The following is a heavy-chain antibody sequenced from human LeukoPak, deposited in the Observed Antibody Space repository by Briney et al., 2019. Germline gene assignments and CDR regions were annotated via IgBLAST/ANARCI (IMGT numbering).Heavy chain of an antibody. V-gene: IGHV1-2*02. D-gene: IGHD1-26*01. J-gene: IGHJ6*03. CDR2: INPNSGGT. CDR3: AREVRSGSYWEAYYYYYYMDV. CDR1: GYTFTGYY. Sequence: ASVKVSCKASGYTFTGYYMHWVRQAPGQGLEWMGWINPNSGGTNYAQKFQGRVTMTRDTSISTAYMELSRLRSDDTAVYYCAREVRSGSYWEAYYYYYYMDVWGKGTTVTVSS.